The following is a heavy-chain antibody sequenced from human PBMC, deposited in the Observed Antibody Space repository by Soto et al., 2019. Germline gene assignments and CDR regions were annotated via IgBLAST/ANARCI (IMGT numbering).Heavy chain of an antibody. CDR1: GYTFTSYY. D-gene: IGHD3-10*01. CDR3: ARTGILWFGEVSRYYYYGMDV. V-gene: IGHV1-46*01. J-gene: IGHJ6*02. CDR2: INPSGGST. Sequence: GASVKVSCKASGYTFTSYYMHWVRQAPGQGLEWMGIINPSGGSTSYAQKFQGRVTMTRDTSTSTVYMELSSLRSEDTAVYYCARTGILWFGEVSRYYYYGMDVWGQGTTVTVSS.